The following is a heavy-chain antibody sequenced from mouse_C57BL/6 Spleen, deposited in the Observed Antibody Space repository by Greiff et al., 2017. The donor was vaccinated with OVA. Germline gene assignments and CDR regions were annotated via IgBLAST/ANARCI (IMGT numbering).Heavy chain of an antibody. J-gene: IGHJ4*01. CDR2: INPYNGDT. CDR3: ARRGSRGGYAMDY. CDR1: GYSFTGYF. V-gene: IGHV1-20*01. Sequence: VQLKESGPELVKPGDSVKISCKASGYSFTGYFMNWVMQSHGKSLEWIGRINPYNGDTFYNQKFKGKATLTVDKSSSTAHMELRSLTSEDSAVYYCARRGSRGGYAMDYWGQGTSVTVSS.